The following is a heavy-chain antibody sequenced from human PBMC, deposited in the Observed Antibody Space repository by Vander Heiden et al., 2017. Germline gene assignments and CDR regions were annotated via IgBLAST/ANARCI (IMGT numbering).Heavy chain of an antibody. V-gene: IGHV3-23*01. J-gene: IGHJ4*02. Sequence: EVELLESGGGLVQPGGSLRLACAGSGLTFSTYAMGWVRQAPGKGLEWVSGMSGNGGGSIFYADPVKGRFTISRDDSKNTLYLQMNSLRAEDTAVYYCAKDGGIYHYDYWGQGTLVTVSS. CDR1: GLTFSTYA. D-gene: IGHD3-16*01. CDR2: MSGNGGGSI. CDR3: AKDGGIYHYDY.